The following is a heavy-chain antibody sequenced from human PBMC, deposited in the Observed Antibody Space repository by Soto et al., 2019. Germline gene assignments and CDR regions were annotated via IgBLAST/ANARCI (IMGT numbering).Heavy chain of an antibody. V-gene: IGHV1-69*13. CDR3: AGSSRDRGRTYYYDSSGYP. Sequence: ASVKVSCKASGGTFSSYAISWVRQAPGQGLEWMGGIIPIFGTANNAQKFQGRVTITAVESTSTAYMELSSLRSEDTAVYYCAGSSRDRGRTYYYDSSGYPWGQGTLVTVSS. J-gene: IGHJ5*02. D-gene: IGHD3-22*01. CDR1: GGTFSSYA. CDR2: IIPIFGTA.